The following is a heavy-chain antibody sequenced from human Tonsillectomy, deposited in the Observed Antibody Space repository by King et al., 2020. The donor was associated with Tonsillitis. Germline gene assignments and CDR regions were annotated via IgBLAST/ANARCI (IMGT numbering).Heavy chain of an antibody. D-gene: IGHD6-25*01. Sequence: VQLVESGGGVVQPGKSLRVTCAASGLIFRTFAMHWVRQAPGKGLEWVAIISSDGSKKYYADSVKGRFTISRDNPQNKLYLQMNSLTGEDTALYYCTRDLFAGHHYNSAMDVWGQGTTVTVSS. CDR1: GLIFRTFA. V-gene: IGHV3-30*04. CDR2: ISSDGSKK. CDR3: TRDLFAGHHYNSAMDV. J-gene: IGHJ6*02.